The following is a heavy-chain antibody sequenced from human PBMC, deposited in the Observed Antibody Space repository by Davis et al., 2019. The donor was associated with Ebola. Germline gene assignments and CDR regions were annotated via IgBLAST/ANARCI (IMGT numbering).Heavy chain of an antibody. CDR3: ASSSWCRYYYYGMDV. J-gene: IGHJ6*02. CDR2: ITHSGST. Sequence: SEPLSPTFAVYGGSSSGYYWSWSRQLPGKGLEWIGEITHSGSTNYNPSLKSRVTISVDTSKNQFSLKLSSVTAADTAVYYCASSSWCRYYYYGMDVWGQGTTVTVSS. V-gene: IGHV4-34*01. CDR1: GGSSSGYY. D-gene: IGHD6-13*01.